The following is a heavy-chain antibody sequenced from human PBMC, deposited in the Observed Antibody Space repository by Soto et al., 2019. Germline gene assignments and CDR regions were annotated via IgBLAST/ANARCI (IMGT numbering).Heavy chain of an antibody. CDR1: GGSFSAYY. Sequence: SETLSLTCAVYGGSFSAYYWSWIRQPPGKGMEWIGEINHSGSTNYNPSLKSLVTISEDTSKNQFALKLSSVTAAHTAVYYCARGLPLAAVFDYWGHGTLVTVS. CDR2: INHSGST. J-gene: IGHJ4*01. D-gene: IGHD2-15*01. CDR3: ARGLPLAAVFDY. V-gene: IGHV4-34*01.